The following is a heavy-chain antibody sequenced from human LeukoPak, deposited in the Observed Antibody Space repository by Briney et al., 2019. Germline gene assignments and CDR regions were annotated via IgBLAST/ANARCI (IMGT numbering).Heavy chain of an antibody. D-gene: IGHD4-11*01. V-gene: IGHV3-23*01. CDR2: ISGSGGST. Sequence: GGSLRLSCAASGFTFSSYAMSWVRQAPGKGLEWVSAISGSGGSTYYADSVKGRFTISRDNSKNTLYLQMNSLRAEDAAVYYCAKDLTTLGYYYGIDVWGRGTTVTVSS. J-gene: IGHJ6*02. CDR1: GFTFSSYA. CDR3: AKDLTTLGYYYGIDV.